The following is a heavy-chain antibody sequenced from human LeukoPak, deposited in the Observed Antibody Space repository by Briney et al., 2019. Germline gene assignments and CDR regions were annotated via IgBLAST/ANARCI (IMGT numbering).Heavy chain of an antibody. CDR1: GFTFTSST. CDR3: ANGYTSASYYFDY. J-gene: IGHJ4*01. CDR2: ISRAGGNT. V-gene: IGHV3-23*01. D-gene: IGHD6-19*01. Sequence: PGGSLRLSCAASGFTFTSSTMTWVRQAPGKGLEWVSTISRAGGNTYYADSVKGRFTISRDNSRSTLYLQMNSLSAEDTATYYCANGYTSASYYFDYWGHGTLVTVSS.